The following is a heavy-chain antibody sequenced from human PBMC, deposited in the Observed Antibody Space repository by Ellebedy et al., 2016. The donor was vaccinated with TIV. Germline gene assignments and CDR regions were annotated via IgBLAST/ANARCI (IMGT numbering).Heavy chain of an antibody. CDR1: GFTFTSYG. CDR3: ARDGVMYGGWQERGNWFDP. J-gene: IGHJ5*02. CDR2: ISSDGSNT. V-gene: IGHV3-30*03. Sequence: GESLKISXAASGFTFTSYGMHWVRQAPGKGLEWVAVISSDGSNTYYGDSVKGRFTISRDNSKNTLYLQMNSLRAEDTAVYYCARDGVMYGGWQERGNWFDPWGQGTLVTVSS. D-gene: IGHD3-10*02.